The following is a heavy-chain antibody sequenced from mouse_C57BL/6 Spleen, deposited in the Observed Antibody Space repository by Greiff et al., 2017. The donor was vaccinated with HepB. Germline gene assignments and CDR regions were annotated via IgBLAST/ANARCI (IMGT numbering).Heavy chain of an antibody. CDR2: IWSGGST. Sequence: QVQLQQSGPGLVQPSQCLSITCTASGFSLTSYGVHWVRQSPGKGLEWLGVIWSGGSTDYNAAFISRLSISKDNSKSQVFFKMNSLRADDTAIYYCSSRLVTTLLYYAMDYWGQGTSVTVSS. CDR3: SSRLVTTLLYYAMDY. J-gene: IGHJ4*01. D-gene: IGHD2-1*01. CDR1: GFSLTSYG. V-gene: IGHV2-2*01.